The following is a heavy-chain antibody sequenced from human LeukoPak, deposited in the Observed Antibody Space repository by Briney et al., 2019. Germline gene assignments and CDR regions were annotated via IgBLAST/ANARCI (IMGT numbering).Heavy chain of an antibody. CDR1: GGSFSSYY. D-gene: IGHD3-3*01. Sequence: PSETLSLTCTVSGGSFSSYYWSWVRQPAGKGLEWIGRVYSTGSTHYNPSLESRVTVSVDTSKDQFSLKLSSVTAADTAVYYCASQYYDFWSGYSYYFDYWGQGTLVTVSS. CDR3: ASQYYDFWSGYSYYFDY. V-gene: IGHV4-4*07. CDR2: VYSTGST. J-gene: IGHJ4*02.